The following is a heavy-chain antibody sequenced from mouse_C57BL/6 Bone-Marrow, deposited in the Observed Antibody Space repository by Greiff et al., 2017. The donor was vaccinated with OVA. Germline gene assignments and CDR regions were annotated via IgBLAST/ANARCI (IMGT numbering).Heavy chain of an antibody. CDR1: GFSLTSYG. D-gene: IGHD2-4*01. Sequence: VQVVESGPGLVQPSQSLSITCTVSGFSLTSYGVHWVRQSPGKGLEWLGVIWSGGSTAYNAAFISRLSISKDNSKSQVFFKMNSLQADDTAIYYCARKNRDYDDFDYWGQGTTLTVSS. CDR2: IWSGGST. J-gene: IGHJ2*01. V-gene: IGHV2-2*01. CDR3: ARKNRDYDDFDY.